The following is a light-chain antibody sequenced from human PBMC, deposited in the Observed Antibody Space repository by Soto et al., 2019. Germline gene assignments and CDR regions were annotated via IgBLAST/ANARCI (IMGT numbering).Light chain of an antibody. CDR2: AAS. J-gene: IGKJ5*01. Sequence: DIQLTQSPSFLSASVGDRVTITCRASQAIDTYLAWYQQKPGKAPKLLIYAASLLQSGVLSRFSGSGSGTEFTLTINSLQPEDFASYYCQQLNSFPFIFGQGTRLEMK. CDR3: QQLNSFPFI. CDR1: QAIDTY. V-gene: IGKV1-9*01.